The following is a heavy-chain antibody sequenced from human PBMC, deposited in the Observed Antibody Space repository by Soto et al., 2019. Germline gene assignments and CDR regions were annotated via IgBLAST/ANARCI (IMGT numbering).Heavy chain of an antibody. CDR2: ISAYNGDT. J-gene: IGHJ3*02. Sequence: QVQLVQSGAEVKKPGASVKVSCKASGYTFTSYGISWVRQAPGQGLDWMGWISAYNGDTNYPEKFQGRVTIHTDTSTSTAYMELRSLRSDDTAVYYCARDRGYYDSSRYLGRALDIWGQGTMVTVSS. V-gene: IGHV1-18*01. CDR3: ARDRGYYDSSRYLGRALDI. D-gene: IGHD3-22*01. CDR1: GYTFTSYG.